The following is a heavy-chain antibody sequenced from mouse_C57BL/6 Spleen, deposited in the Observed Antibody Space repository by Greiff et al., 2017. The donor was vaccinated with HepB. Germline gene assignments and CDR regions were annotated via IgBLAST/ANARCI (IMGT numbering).Heavy chain of an antibody. D-gene: IGHD4-1*01. J-gene: IGHJ4*01. CDR1: GFNIKDYY. CDR3: ARTWDDYAMDY. V-gene: IGHV14-2*01. CDR2: IDPEDGGT. Sequence: EVQLQQSGAELVKPGASVKLSCTASGFNIKDYYMHWVKQRTEKGLEWIGRIDPEDGGTKYDQKFQGKATITADTSSNTAYRQLSSLTSEDTAVYCGARTWDDYAMDYWGQGTSVTVSS.